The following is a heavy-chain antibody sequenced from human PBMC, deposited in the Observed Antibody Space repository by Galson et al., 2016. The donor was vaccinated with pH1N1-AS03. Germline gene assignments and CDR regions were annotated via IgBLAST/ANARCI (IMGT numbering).Heavy chain of an antibody. CDR1: GYIFTTYY. CDR3: SREKYSGFGF. Sequence: SVKVSCKASGYIFTTYYIHWVRQAPGQGLEWMGMLNPSGVTTSYAEKFQDIVTMSMDTSTSTFYMELSSLTSEDTAIYYCSREKYSGFGFWGQGTLVTVSS. CDR2: LNPSGVTT. J-gene: IGHJ4*02. V-gene: IGHV1-46*01. D-gene: IGHD5-12*01.